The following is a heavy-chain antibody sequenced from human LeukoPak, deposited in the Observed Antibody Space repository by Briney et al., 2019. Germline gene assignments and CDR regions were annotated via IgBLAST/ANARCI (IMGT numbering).Heavy chain of an antibody. J-gene: IGHJ4*02. Sequence: SQTLSLTCALSGDTVSSNSAAWNWIRQSPSRGLEWLGRTYYRSKWYNDYAVSVKSRITINPDTSKNQFSLQLNSVTPEDTAVYYCAREKPDYYDSSFLDYWGQGTLVTVSS. CDR1: GDTVSSNSAA. V-gene: IGHV6-1*01. D-gene: IGHD3-22*01. CDR3: AREKPDYYDSSFLDY. CDR2: TYYRSKWYN.